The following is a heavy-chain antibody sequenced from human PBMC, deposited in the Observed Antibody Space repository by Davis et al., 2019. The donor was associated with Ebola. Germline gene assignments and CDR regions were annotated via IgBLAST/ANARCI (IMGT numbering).Heavy chain of an antibody. CDR3: AKSGLSFGVVKYHYGMDV. CDR1: GFTFSTYS. V-gene: IGHV3-23*01. D-gene: IGHD3-3*01. CDR2: TSGSGGST. J-gene: IGHJ6*04. Sequence: GESLKISCAASGFTFSTYSMSWVRQAPGKGLEWVSATSGSGGSTYYADSVKGRFTISRDNSKKTLYLQMNSLRAEDTAVYYCAKSGLSFGVVKYHYGMDVWGKGTTVTVSS.